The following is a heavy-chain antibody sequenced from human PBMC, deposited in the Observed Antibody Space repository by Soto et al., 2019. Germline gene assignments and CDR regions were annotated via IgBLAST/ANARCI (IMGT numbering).Heavy chain of an antibody. J-gene: IGHJ6*02. CDR1: GGSFSGYY. V-gene: IGHV4-34*01. Sequence: KTSETLSLTCAVYGGSFSGYYWSWIRKTPGKGLEWIGEINHSGSTNYNPSLKSRVTISVDTSKNQFSLKMSSVTAADTAVYYCARGWFGELFLYYYYYGMDVWGQGTTVTVSS. CDR3: ARGWFGELFLYYYYYGMDV. D-gene: IGHD3-10*01. CDR2: INHSGST.